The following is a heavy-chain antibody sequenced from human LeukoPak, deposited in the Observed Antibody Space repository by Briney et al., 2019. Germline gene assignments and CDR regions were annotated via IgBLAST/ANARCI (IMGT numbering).Heavy chain of an antibody. CDR3: ARSGTRYCTGTSCRSYIDY. J-gene: IGHJ4*02. V-gene: IGHV3-66*01. CDR1: GFTVISNY. CDR2: IYPECST. Sequence: PGGSLRLSCAASGFTVISNYMSWVRQAPGKGLEWVSVIYPECSTYYADSVKARFTISRDNSKGTLYLQMNSLRAEDTAVYYCARSGTRYCTGTSCRSYIDYWGQGTLVTVSS. D-gene: IGHD2-2*01.